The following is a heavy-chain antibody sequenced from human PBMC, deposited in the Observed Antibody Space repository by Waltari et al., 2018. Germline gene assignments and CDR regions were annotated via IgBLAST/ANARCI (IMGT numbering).Heavy chain of an antibody. D-gene: IGHD3-10*01. V-gene: IGHV1-2*02. CDR3: ARGVRFREFNYLDD. J-gene: IGHJ4*02. CDR2: SNTDGGDK. CDR1: EYNFTAYY. Sequence: QIRLVQSGAEVKRPGASVKVSCKGIEYNFTAYYLHWVRRAPGQGLEWLGWSNTDGGDKTYEQKFRGRVTTTREMSISWADMELTRLRSDDTAIYDCARGVRFREFNYLDDWGQGSPVTVSS.